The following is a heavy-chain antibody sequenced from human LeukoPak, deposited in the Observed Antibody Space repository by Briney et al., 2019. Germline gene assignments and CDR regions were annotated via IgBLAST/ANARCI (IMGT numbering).Heavy chain of an antibody. CDR1: GFTFSSYA. J-gene: IGHJ4*02. CDR2: ISNDGRDK. V-gene: IGHV3-30*04. CDR3: ARDKSMIADYYFTY. Sequence: GGSLRLSCAASGFTFSSYAMSWVRQAPGKGLAWVAVISNDGRDKHYADSVKGRFTISRDNSKNTLYLQMNSLRVEDTAVYYCARDKSMIADYYFTYWGQGTLVTVSS. D-gene: IGHD2-21*01.